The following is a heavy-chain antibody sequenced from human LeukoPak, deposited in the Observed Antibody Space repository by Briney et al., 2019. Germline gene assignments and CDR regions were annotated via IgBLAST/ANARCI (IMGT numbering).Heavy chain of an antibody. J-gene: IGHJ3*02. CDR2: IYHTGNT. V-gene: IGHV4-30-2*01. D-gene: IGHD3-10*01. CDR3: ASAPTMVRGYDAFDI. Sequence: SQTLSLTCAVSGGSISSGGYSWSWIRQPPGRGLEWIGYIYHTGNTYYNPSLKSRVTISVDRSKNQFSLKLSSVTAADTAVYYCASAPTMVRGYDAFDIWGQGTMVTVSS. CDR1: GGSISSGGYS.